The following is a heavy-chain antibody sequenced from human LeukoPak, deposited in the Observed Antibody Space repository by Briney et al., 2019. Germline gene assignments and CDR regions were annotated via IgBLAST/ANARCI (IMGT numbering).Heavy chain of an antibody. Sequence: GGSLRLSCAASGFTFSSYAMSWVRQAPGKGLEWVSAISGSGGSTYYADSVKGRFTISRDNSKNTLYLQMNGLRAEYTAVYYCATRAPGSGSYPWIFDYWGQGTLVTVSS. V-gene: IGHV3-23*01. D-gene: IGHD1-26*01. J-gene: IGHJ4*02. CDR1: GFTFSSYA. CDR2: ISGSGGST. CDR3: ATRAPGSGSYPWIFDY.